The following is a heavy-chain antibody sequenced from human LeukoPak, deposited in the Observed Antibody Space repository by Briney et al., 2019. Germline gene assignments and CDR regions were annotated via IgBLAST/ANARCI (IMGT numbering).Heavy chain of an antibody. J-gene: IGHJ3*02. CDR2: ISSSSSYI. CDR1: GFTFSSYS. D-gene: IGHD6-25*01. Sequence: GGSLRLSCAASGFTFSSYSMNWVRQAPGKGLEWVSSISSSSSYIYYADSVRGRFTISRDNAKNSLYLQMNSLRAEDTAVYYCARGGRIAASRASMDAFDIWGQGTMVTVSS. CDR3: ARGGRIAASRASMDAFDI. V-gene: IGHV3-21*01.